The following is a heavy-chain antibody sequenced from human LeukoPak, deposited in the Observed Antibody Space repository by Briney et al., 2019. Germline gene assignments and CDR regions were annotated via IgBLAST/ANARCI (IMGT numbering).Heavy chain of an antibody. CDR1: GFTFSSSR. J-gene: IGHJ4*02. D-gene: IGHD6-13*01. CDR2: ISSRGTTK. Sequence: GVSLRLSCEVSGFTFSSSRMNWVRQAPGKGLEWVSYISSRGTTKHYADSVKGRFTTSRDNAKNALYLQMNSLRVEDTAVYYCANFEPGYTSSWYAEFWGQGTLVTLSS. V-gene: IGHV3-48*01. CDR3: ANFEPGYTSSWYAEF.